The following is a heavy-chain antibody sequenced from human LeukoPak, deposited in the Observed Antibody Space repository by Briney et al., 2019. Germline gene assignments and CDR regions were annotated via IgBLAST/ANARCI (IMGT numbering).Heavy chain of an antibody. V-gene: IGHV4-34*01. CDR1: GGSFSGYY. Sequence: AETLSLTCAVYGGSFSGYYWSWIRQPPGKGLEWIWEINHSGSTTYNPSLKSRVTISVDTAKNQISLKLKSVTAADTAVYYCAIPYYSGGSCYSAFDPWGQGTLVTVSS. CDR3: AIPYYSGGSCYSAFDP. CDR2: INHSGST. J-gene: IGHJ5*02. D-gene: IGHD2-15*01.